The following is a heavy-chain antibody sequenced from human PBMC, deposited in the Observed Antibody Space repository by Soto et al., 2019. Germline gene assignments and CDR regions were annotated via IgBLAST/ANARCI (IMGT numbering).Heavy chain of an antibody. CDR1: GFTFSSYG. CDR3: AKDLEVLDSGYEVPFDY. CDR2: ISYDGSNK. D-gene: IGHD5-12*01. J-gene: IGHJ4*02. Sequence: QVQLVESGGGVVQPGRSLRLFCAASGFTFSSYGMHWVRQAPGKGLEWVAVISYDGSNKYYADSVKGRFTISRDNSKNTLYLQMNSLRAEDTAVYYCAKDLEVLDSGYEVPFDYWGQGTLVTVSS. V-gene: IGHV3-30*18.